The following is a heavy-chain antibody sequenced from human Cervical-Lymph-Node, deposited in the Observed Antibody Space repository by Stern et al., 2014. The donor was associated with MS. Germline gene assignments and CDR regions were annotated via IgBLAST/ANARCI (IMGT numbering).Heavy chain of an antibody. V-gene: IGHV4-31*03. CDR3: ARVPLVATTFDS. CDR1: GGSIGSGGYY. CDR2: IYSSGST. D-gene: IGHD4-11*01. J-gene: IGHJ4*02. Sequence: QMQLVQSGPGLVKPSQTLSLTCTVSGGSIGSGGYYWSWVRQHPGKGLEWIGNIYSSGSTYYTPSLKSRVTISIDMSENQFSLNLTSVTAADTAVYFCARVPLVATTFDSWGQGTLVTVSS.